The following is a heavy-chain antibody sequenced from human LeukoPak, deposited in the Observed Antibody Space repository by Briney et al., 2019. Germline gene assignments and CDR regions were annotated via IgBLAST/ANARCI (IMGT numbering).Heavy chain of an antibody. CDR2: IYYSGST. J-gene: IGHJ4*02. CDR3: ARAGGYGLIDY. Sequence: PSETLSLTCAVSGGSISSYYWSWIRQPPGKGLEWIGNIYYSGSTYYNPSLKSRVTISLDTSKNQFSLKVGSMTASDTAVYYCARAGGYGLIDYWGQGTMVTVSS. D-gene: IGHD5-18*01. CDR1: GGSISSYY. V-gene: IGHV4-59*12.